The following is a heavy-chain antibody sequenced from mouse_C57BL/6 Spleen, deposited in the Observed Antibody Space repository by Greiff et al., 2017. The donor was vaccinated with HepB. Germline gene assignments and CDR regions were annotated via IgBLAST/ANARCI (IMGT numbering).Heavy chain of an antibody. CDR1: GYTFTDYY. V-gene: IGHV1-26*01. D-gene: IGHD1-1*01. J-gene: IGHJ1*03. Sequence: EVQLQQSGPELVKPGASVKISCKASGYTFTDYYMNWVKQSHGKSLEWIGDINPNNGGTSYNQKFKGKATLTVDKSSSTAYMELRSLTSEDSAVYYCAKLTTVVARWYFDVWGTGTTVTVSS. CDR3: AKLTTVVARWYFDV. CDR2: INPNNGGT.